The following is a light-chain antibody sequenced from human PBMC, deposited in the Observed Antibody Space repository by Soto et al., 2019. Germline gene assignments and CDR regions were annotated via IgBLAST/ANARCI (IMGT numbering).Light chain of an antibody. J-gene: IGKJ1*01. Sequence: EIVMTQSPPTLSVSPGEGVTLSCKASQSISNYLAWYQHKPGQAPRLLINGASIRATGFPARFSGSGSGEDFTLTISSVQSEDFAVYYCQQYLNWPWTFGQGTKVEIQ. V-gene: IGKV3-15*01. CDR2: GAS. CDR1: QSISNY. CDR3: QQYLNWPWT.